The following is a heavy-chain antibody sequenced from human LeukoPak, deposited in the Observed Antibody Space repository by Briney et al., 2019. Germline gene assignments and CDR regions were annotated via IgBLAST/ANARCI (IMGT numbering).Heavy chain of an antibody. V-gene: IGHV1-69*06. D-gene: IGHD3-16*02. CDR3: ARGNLDLYDYVWGSYPDWFDP. CDR2: IIPIFGTA. J-gene: IGHJ5*02. Sequence: SVKLSCKASGGTFSSYAISWVRQAPGPGLEWMGGIIPIFGTANYAQKFQGRVTITADKSTSTAYMELSSLRSEDTAVYYCARGNLDLYDYVWGSYPDWFDPWGQGTLVTVSS. CDR1: GGTFSSYA.